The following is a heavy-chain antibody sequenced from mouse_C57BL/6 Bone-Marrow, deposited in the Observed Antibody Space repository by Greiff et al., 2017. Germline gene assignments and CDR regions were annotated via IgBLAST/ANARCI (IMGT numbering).Heavy chain of an antibody. V-gene: IGHV1-53*01. Sequence: QVQLQQPGTELVKPGASVKLSCKASGYTFPSYWMHWVKQRPGQGLEWIGNINPSNGGTNYNEKFKSKATLTGDKSSSTAYMQLSSLTSEDSAVYYCARGRFITTVVADYAMDYWGQGTSVTVSS. J-gene: IGHJ4*01. CDR2: INPSNGGT. CDR3: ARGRFITTVVADYAMDY. CDR1: GYTFPSYW. D-gene: IGHD1-1*01.